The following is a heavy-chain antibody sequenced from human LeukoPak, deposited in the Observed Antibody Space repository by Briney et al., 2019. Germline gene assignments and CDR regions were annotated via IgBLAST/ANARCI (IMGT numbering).Heavy chain of an antibody. V-gene: IGHV3-53*01. J-gene: IGHJ6*02. CDR1: GFIVSINY. CDR2: LYSGGSA. Sequence: PGGSLRLSCASSGFIVSINYMNGVRHAPGKGLDWIAVLYSGGSAYYADSVKGRFTISRDNSKNTLYLQIYSLRAEDTAIYYCARDSETETGWYYYGMDVWGQGTTVTVSS. CDR3: ARDSETETGWYYYGMDV. D-gene: IGHD1-1*01.